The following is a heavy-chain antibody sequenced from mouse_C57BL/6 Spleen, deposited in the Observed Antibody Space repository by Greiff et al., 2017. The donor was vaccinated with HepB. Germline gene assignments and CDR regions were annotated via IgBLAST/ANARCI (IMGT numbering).Heavy chain of an antibody. D-gene: IGHD2-3*01. CDR3: AREGGDGSLYYAMDY. Sequence: VQLQQPGAELVKPGASVKLSCKASGYTFTSYWMHWVKQRPGQGLEWIGMIHPNSGSTNYNEKFKSKATLTVDKSSSTAYMQLSSLTSEDSAVYYCAREGGDGSLYYAMDYWGQGTSVTVSS. J-gene: IGHJ4*01. CDR2: IHPNSGST. V-gene: IGHV1-64*01. CDR1: GYTFTSYW.